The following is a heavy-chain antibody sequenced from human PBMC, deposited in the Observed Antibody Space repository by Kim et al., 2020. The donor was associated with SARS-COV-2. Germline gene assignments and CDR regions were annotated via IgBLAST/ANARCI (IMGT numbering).Heavy chain of an antibody. J-gene: IGHJ6*02. Sequence: GSLRLSCAASGFTFSSYSMNWVRQAPGKGLEWVSSISSSSSYIYYADSVKGRFTISRDNAKNSLYLQMNSLRAEDTAVYYCAGDGFKGILWFGEFYGMDVWGQGTTVTVSS. CDR2: ISSSSSYI. D-gene: IGHD3-10*01. CDR3: AGDGFKGILWFGEFYGMDV. CDR1: GFTFSSYS. V-gene: IGHV3-21*01.